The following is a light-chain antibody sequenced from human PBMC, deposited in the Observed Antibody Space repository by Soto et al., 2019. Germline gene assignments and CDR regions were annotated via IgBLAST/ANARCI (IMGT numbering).Light chain of an antibody. CDR2: GAS. CDR1: QSVSNNY. CDR3: HQSFRLGT. Sequence: VSLNKRERATLSCRASQSVSNNYLACYQQKPGQAPKLLLYGASNRATGIPDRFSGSGSGTDFTLTISRLEADDIAVYSWHQSFRLGTFGQVGMVDIK. V-gene: IGKV3-20*01. J-gene: IGKJ1*01.